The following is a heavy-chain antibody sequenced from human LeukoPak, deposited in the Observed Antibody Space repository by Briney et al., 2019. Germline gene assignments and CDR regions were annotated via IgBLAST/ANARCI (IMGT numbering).Heavy chain of an antibody. J-gene: IGHJ5*02. V-gene: IGHV1-8*01. CDR1: GYTFTSYD. CDR2: MNPNSGNT. Sequence: GASVKVSCKASGYTFTSYDINWVRQATGQGLEWMGWMNPNSGNTGYAQKFQGRVTMTRNTSISTAYMELSSLRSEDTAVYYCAISVLLWFGELSQRKEGNWFDPWGQGTLVTVSS. CDR3: AISVLLWFGELSQRKEGNWFDP. D-gene: IGHD3-10*01.